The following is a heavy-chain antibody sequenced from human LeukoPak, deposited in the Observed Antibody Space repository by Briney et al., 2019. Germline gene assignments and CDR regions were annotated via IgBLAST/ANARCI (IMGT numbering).Heavy chain of an antibody. CDR3: GTDSNCGAGSCVAFDI. D-gene: IGHD2-15*01. CDR1: GYTXTELS. J-gene: IGHJ3*02. V-gene: IGHV1-24*01. Sequence: ASVKVSCKVSGYTXTELSIHWVRQAPGKGLEWMGGPDPEDGETIYAQMFQGRLTMTEDTSTDTAYMELSSLKSDDTAVYYCGTDSNCGAGSCVAFDIWGQGTMVTVSS. CDR2: PDPEDGET.